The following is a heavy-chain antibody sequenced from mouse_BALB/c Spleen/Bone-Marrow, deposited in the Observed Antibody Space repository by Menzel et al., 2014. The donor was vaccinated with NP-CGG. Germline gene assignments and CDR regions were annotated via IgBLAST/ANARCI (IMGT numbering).Heavy chain of an antibody. Sequence: DVHLVESGGGLVQPGGSLRLSCATSGFTFTDYYMSWVRQPPGKALEWLGFIRNKANGYTTEYSASVKGRFTISRDNSQSILYLQMNTLRTEDSATYYCARDGDYGSNWYFDVWGAGTTVTVSS. J-gene: IGHJ1*01. V-gene: IGHV7-3*02. D-gene: IGHD1-1*01. CDR2: IRNKANGYTT. CDR3: ARDGDYGSNWYFDV. CDR1: GFTFTDYY.